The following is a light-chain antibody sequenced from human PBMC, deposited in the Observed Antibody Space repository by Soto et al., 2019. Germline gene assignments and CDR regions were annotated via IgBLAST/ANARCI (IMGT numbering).Light chain of an antibody. CDR1: QDITNY. Sequence: DIQMTQPPSSLSASVGDRVTITCQASQDITNYLNWYQQKPGKAPRLLLYDASSLETGVPSRFSGSGSGTDFTFTISSLQPEDIATYYCQHYDHLPITFGQGTRLEI. CDR2: DAS. J-gene: IGKJ5*01. CDR3: QHYDHLPIT. V-gene: IGKV1-33*01.